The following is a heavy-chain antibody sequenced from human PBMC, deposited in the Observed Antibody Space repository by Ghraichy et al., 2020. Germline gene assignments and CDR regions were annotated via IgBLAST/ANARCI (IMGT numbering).Heavy chain of an antibody. CDR2: IYTSGST. Sequence: SQTLSLTCTVSGGSISSYYWSWIRQPAGKGLEWIGRIYTSGSTNYNPSLKSRVTMSVDTSKNQFSLKLSSVTAADTAVYYCARDPLAYYGSGSSAGFDYWGQGTLVTVSS. CDR3: ARDPLAYYGSGSSAGFDY. D-gene: IGHD3-10*01. V-gene: IGHV4-4*07. CDR1: GGSISSYY. J-gene: IGHJ4*02.